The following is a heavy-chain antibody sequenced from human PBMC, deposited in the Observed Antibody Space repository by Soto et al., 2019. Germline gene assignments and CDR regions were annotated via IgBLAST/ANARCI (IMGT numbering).Heavy chain of an antibody. CDR1: GFTFTSYA. V-gene: IGHV3-23*01. J-gene: IGHJ4*02. CDR2: ISGSGDYT. Sequence: PGGSLRLSCAASGFTFTSYAMSWVRQAPGKGLEWVSSISGSGDYTYHADSVKGRFTISRDNSKNTLYLQMNSLRAEDTAVYYCAKSYSSNWYDYFDYWGQGTLVTVSS. D-gene: IGHD6-13*01. CDR3: AKSYSSNWYDYFDY.